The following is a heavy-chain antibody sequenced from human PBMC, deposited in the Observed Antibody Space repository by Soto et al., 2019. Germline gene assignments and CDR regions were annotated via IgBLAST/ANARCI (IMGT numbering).Heavy chain of an antibody. J-gene: IGHJ1*01. V-gene: IGHV3-74*01. CDR3: IRGPRASSSGTGAY. Sequence: GGSLRLSCEASGFVFKMYYMHWVRQGPGKGPEWVSRISDDGKITTYADSVKDRFTISRDNAKDTLYLQLDNLRGDDTGLYYCIRGPRASSSGTGAYWGQGTQVTVS. D-gene: IGHD3-10*01. CDR2: ISDDGKIT. CDR1: GFVFKMYY.